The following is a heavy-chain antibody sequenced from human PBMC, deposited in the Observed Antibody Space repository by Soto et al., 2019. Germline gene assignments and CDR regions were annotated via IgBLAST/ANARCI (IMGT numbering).Heavy chain of an antibody. J-gene: IGHJ4*02. CDR2: IKPDGSAT. D-gene: IGHD2-21*02. CDR3: ARAGYCGPGCYYYFDY. CDR1: GFTFGSYW. Sequence: GGSLRLSCAVSGFTFGSYWMNWVRLIPGKGLEWVAYIKPDGSATYYVDSVKGRFTISRDNAKNSLYLQMNSLRVEDTSVYYCARAGYCGPGCYYYFDYWGQGTLVTSPQ. V-gene: IGHV3-7*01.